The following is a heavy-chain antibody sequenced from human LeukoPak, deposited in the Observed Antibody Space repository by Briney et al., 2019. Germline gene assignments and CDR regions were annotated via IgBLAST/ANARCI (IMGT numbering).Heavy chain of an antibody. CDR1: GGSFSGYY. J-gene: IGHJ4*02. D-gene: IGHD3-10*01. Sequence: ASETLSLTCAVYGGSFSGYYWSWIRQPPGKGLEWIGEINHSGSTNYNPSLKSRVTISVDTSKNQLSLKLSSVTAADTAVYYCARDRGAVRGVDYWGQGTLVTVSS. CDR2: INHSGST. CDR3: ARDRGAVRGVDY. V-gene: IGHV4-34*01.